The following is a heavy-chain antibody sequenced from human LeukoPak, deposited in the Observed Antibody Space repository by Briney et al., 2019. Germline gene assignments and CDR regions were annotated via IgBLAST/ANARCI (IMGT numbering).Heavy chain of an antibody. CDR3: ATDLGQPVGESS. Sequence: ASVKVSCKVSGYTLTELSMHWVRQAPGKGLEWMGGFDPEDGETIYAQKFQGRVTMTEDTSTDTAYMEPSSLRSEDTAVYYCATDLGQPVGESSWGQGTLVTVSS. V-gene: IGHV1-24*01. CDR2: FDPEDGET. J-gene: IGHJ5*02. CDR1: GYTLTELS. D-gene: IGHD3-10*01.